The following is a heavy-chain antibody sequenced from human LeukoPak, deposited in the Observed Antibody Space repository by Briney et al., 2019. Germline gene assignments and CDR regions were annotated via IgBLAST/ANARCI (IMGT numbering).Heavy chain of an antibody. J-gene: IGHJ6*03. CDR3: ARSYYQSPYYYYMDV. CDR1: GGSNSSYY. V-gene: IGHV4-59*01. CDR2: IYYSGST. D-gene: IGHD1-26*01. Sequence: SVTLSLTCTVCGGSNSSYYRSWIRQPPGKGLERIGYIYYSGSTNYNPSLKSRVTISVDTSKNQFSLKLSSVTAADTAVYYCARSYYQSPYYYYMDVWGKGTTVTVSS.